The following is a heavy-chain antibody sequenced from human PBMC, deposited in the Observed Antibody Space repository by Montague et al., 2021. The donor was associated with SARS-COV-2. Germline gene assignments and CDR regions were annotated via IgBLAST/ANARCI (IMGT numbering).Heavy chain of an antibody. Sequence: SETLSLTCAVSGYSINSNYYWGWIRQPPGKGLEWIGCSYHSGTTHYHPSLKSRVTISLDTSNNHFSQKVTSVTAADTAVYYCARAPYYGPGKPYQFDYWGRGTLVTVSS. J-gene: IGHJ4*02. CDR1: GYSINSNYY. CDR3: ARAPYYGPGKPYQFDY. D-gene: IGHD3-10*01. V-gene: IGHV4-38-2*01. CDR2: SYHSGTT.